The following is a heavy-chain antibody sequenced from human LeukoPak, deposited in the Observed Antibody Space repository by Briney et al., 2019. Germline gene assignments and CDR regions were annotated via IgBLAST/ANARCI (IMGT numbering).Heavy chain of an antibody. D-gene: IGHD2-21*02. J-gene: IGHJ4*02. Sequence: SETLSLTCTVSGVSVSSGSYYWTWIRQPPGKGLEWIGYIYYSGSTNYNPSLKSRVTISVDTSKTQFSLKLSSVTAADTAVYYCAREQYCGGDCYLFDYWGQGTLVTVSS. V-gene: IGHV4-61*01. CDR3: AREQYCGGDCYLFDY. CDR2: IYYSGST. CDR1: GVSVSSGSYY.